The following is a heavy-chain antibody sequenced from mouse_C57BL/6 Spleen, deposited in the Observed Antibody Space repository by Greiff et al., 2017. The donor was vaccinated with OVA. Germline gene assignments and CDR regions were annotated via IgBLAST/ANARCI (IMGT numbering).Heavy chain of an antibody. Sequence: QVHVKQSGAELVKPGASVKMSCKASGYTFTTYPIEWMKQNPGKSLEWIGNFHPYNDDTKYNEKFKGKATLTVEKSSSTVYLELSRLTSDDSAVDYYARMGDYPYYFDDWGKGTTLTVSS. CDR3: ARMGDYPYYFDD. J-gene: IGHJ2*01. CDR1: GYTFTTYP. D-gene: IGHD2-4*01. V-gene: IGHV1-47*01. CDR2: FHPYNDDT.